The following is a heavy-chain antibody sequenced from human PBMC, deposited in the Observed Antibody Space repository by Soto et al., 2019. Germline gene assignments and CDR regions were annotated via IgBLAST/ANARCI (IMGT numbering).Heavy chain of an antibody. CDR3: ARSLAGKRENWFDP. CDR1: VSLTSFTNYS. D-gene: IGHD6-19*01. V-gene: IGHV4-4*07. Sequence: PTEALSVTCSVSVSLTSFTNYSWAWIRQPAGKGLEWIGRFFITGGTKVNPSLRSRATMSLDASKNHFSLRLTSVTAADTAIYYCARSLAGKRENWFDPWGQGIMVTVSS. CDR2: FFITGGT. J-gene: IGHJ5*02.